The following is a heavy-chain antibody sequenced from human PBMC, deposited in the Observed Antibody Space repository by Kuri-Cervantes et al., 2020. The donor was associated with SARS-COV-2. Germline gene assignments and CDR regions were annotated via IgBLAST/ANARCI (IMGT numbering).Heavy chain of an antibody. Sequence: GGSLGLSCAASGFTFSSYAMHWVRQAPGKGLEWVAVISYDGSNKYYADSVKGRFTISRDNAKNSLYLQMNSLRAEDMALYYCATPIQVARGRLDYWGQGALVTVSS. CDR2: ISYDGSNK. D-gene: IGHD1-1*01. V-gene: IGHV3-30-3*01. CDR3: ATPIQVARGRLDY. J-gene: IGHJ4*02. CDR1: GFTFSSYA.